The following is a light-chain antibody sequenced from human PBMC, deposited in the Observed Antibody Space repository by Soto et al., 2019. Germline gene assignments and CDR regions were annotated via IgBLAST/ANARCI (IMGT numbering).Light chain of an antibody. V-gene: IGKV1-5*03. CDR2: KAS. CDR3: QHYFSYPYA. J-gene: IGKJ2*01. Sequence: DIQMTQSPATLSASVGDTVCITCRASQSVLTWLAWYQQKPGKAPNLLIYKASRLRDGVPSRFSGSGSGTDFTLTISSLRPDDFASYFCQHYFSYPYAFGQGTKLEI. CDR1: QSVLTW.